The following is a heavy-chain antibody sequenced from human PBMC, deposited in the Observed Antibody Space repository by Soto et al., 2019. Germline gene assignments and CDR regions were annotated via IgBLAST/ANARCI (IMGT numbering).Heavy chain of an antibody. CDR3: AREYTAWPLAYGLDV. CDR2: ISSRSDI. Sequence: LRLSCVGSGFTFSTYSINWVRQAPGKGLEWVSSISSRSDIYYADSVKGRFIISRDNAKNSVSLQMNSLRAEDTAVYYCAREYTAWPLAYGLDVWGQGTTATVSS. CDR1: GFTFSTYS. D-gene: IGHD2-2*02. J-gene: IGHJ6*02. V-gene: IGHV3-21*01.